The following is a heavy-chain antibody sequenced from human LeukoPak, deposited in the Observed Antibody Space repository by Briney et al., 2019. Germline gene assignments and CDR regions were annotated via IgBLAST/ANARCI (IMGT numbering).Heavy chain of an antibody. CDR1: GYSFTSYW. J-gene: IGHJ5*02. CDR3: ARTLDSSGYYYLWFDP. D-gene: IGHD3-22*01. CDR2: IYPGDSDT. Sequence: GESLKISCKGSGYSFTSYWIGWVRQMPGKGLEWMGIIYPGDSDTRYSPSFQGQVTISADKSISTVYLQWSSLKASDTAMYYCARTLDSSGYYYLWFDPWGQGTLVTVSS. V-gene: IGHV5-51*01.